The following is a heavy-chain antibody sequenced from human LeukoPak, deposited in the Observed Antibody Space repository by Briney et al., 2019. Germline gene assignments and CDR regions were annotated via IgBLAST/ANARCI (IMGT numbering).Heavy chain of an antibody. CDR1: GFTFSSYW. Sequence: GGSLRLSCAASGFTFSSYWMHWVRQAPGKGLVWVSRINSDGSSTSYTDSVKGRFTISRDNAKNTLYLQMNSLRAEDTAVYYCAKTTWPAYFDYWGQGTLVTVSS. CDR2: INSDGSST. V-gene: IGHV3-74*01. D-gene: IGHD4-17*01. CDR3: AKTTWPAYFDY. J-gene: IGHJ4*02.